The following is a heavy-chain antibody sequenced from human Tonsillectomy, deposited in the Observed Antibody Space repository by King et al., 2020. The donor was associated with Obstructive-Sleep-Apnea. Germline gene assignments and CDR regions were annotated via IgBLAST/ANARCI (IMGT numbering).Heavy chain of an antibody. J-gene: IGHJ5*02. V-gene: IGHV3-30-3*01. CDR1: GITFSNYR. D-gene: IGHD2-15*01. Sequence: HVQLVESGGGVVQPGRSLRLSCAASGITFSNYRLHWVRQAPGKGLEWVAVISYVGSDKYYADSVKGRFTISRDNSKNTLYLQVSSLRAEDTAVYYCAVEGVAGIPFGSWGRGTLVTVSS. CDR3: AVEGVAGIPFGS. CDR2: ISYVGSDK.